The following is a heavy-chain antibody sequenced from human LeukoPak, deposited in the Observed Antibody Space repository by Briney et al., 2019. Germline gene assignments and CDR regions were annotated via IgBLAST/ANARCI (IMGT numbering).Heavy chain of an antibody. V-gene: IGHV3-23*01. CDR3: AKARDFLWFGEWNAFDI. CDR2: ISGSGGST. J-gene: IGHJ3*02. CDR1: GFTFSSYE. Sequence: GGTLRLSCAASGFTFSSYEMNWVRQVPGKGLEWVSAISGSGGSTYYADSVKGRFTISRDNSKNTLYLQMNSLRAEDTAVYYCAKARDFLWFGEWNAFDIWGQGTMVTVSS. D-gene: IGHD3-10*01.